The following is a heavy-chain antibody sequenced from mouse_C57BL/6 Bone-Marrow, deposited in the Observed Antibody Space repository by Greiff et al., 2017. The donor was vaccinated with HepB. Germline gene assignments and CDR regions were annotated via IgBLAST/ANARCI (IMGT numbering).Heavy chain of an antibody. CDR2: IDPENGDT. J-gene: IGHJ2*01. V-gene: IGHV14-4*01. D-gene: IGHD2-4*01. CDR1: GFNIKDDY. Sequence: EVKLVESGAELVRPGASVKLSCTASGFNIKDDYMHWVKQRPEQGLEWIGWIDPENGDTEYASKFQGKATITADTSSNTAYLQLSSLTSEDTAVYYCTTGDYPDYWGQGTTLTVSS. CDR3: TTGDYPDY.